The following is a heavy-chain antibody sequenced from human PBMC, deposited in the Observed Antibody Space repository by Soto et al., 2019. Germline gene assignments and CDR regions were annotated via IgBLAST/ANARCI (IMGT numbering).Heavy chain of an antibody. CDR3: TKSSGGSSSVGMDY. J-gene: IGHJ4*02. D-gene: IGHD6-6*01. Sequence: GGSLRLSCAASGFTFSNYAMSWVRQAPGKGLEWVSGLSDGGGSTFYADSVKGRFTISRDNAKNTLYLQMSSLRAEDTAVYYCTKSSGGSSSVGMDYWGPGTLVTVSS. V-gene: IGHV3-23*01. CDR2: LSDGGGST. CDR1: GFTFSNYA.